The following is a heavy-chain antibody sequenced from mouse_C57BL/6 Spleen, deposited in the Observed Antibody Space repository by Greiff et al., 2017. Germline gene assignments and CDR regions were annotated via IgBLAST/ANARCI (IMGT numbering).Heavy chain of an antibody. V-gene: IGHV1-76*01. Sequence: QVHVKQSGAELVRPGASVKLSCKASGYTFTDYYINWVKQRPGQGLEWIARIYPGSGNTYYNEKFKGKATLTAEKSSSTAYMQLSSLTSEDSAVYFCARGYDYDEGYCAMDDWGQGTSVTVSS. J-gene: IGHJ4*01. D-gene: IGHD2-4*01. CDR2: IYPGSGNT. CDR3: ARGYDYDEGYCAMDD. CDR1: GYTFTDYY.